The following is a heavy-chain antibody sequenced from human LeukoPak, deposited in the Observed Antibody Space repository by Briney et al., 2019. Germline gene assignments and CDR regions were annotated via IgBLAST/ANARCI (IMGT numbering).Heavy chain of an antibody. Sequence: GESLKISCKASGYTFTSYWIGWVRQMPGKGLEWMGIIYPRDSDTRYSPSFQGQVTISADKSISTAYLQWSSLKASDTAMYYCARLAGDYGDYGNYYYYYYMDVWGKGTTVTISS. CDR1: GYTFTSYW. CDR2: IYPRDSDT. V-gene: IGHV5-51*01. J-gene: IGHJ6*03. D-gene: IGHD4-17*01. CDR3: ARLAGDYGDYGNYYYYYYMDV.